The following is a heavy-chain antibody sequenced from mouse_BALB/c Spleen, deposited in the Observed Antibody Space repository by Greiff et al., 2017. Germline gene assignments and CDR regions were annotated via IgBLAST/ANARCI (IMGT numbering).Heavy chain of an antibody. CDR2: INPGSGGT. J-gene: IGHJ4*01. V-gene: IGHV1-54*01. Sequence: VQLQQSGAELVRPGTSVKVSCKASGYAFTNYLIEWVKQRPGQGLEWIGVINPGSGGTNYNEKFKGKATLTADKSSSTAYMQLSSLTSDDSAVYFCERRAYRYEGAMDYWGQGTSVTVSA. CDR3: ERRAYRYEGAMDY. D-gene: IGHD2-14*01. CDR1: GYAFTNYL.